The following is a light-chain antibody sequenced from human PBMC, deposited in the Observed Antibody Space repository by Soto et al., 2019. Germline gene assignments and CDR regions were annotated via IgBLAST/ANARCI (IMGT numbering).Light chain of an antibody. CDR2: DAS. V-gene: IGKV3D-15*01. Sequence: IVLTQSPDTLSVSPGERATLSCRASQSISRTLAWYQQKSGQPPRLLIYDASTRATGSPARFSGSGSGTEFTLTISSLQSEDFAVYYCQQYNNWPLTFGGGTRLEIK. J-gene: IGKJ5*01. CDR3: QQYNNWPLT. CDR1: QSISRT.